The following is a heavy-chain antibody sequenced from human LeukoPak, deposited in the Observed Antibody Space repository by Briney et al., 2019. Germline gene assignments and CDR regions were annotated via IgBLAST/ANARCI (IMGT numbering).Heavy chain of an antibody. CDR3: ARGRGYSGYDVSLPFDY. CDR2: IYSGGST. D-gene: IGHD5-12*01. CDR1: GFTVSSKY. J-gene: IGHJ4*02. Sequence: GGSLRLSCAGSGFTVSSKYMSWVRQAPGKGLEWVSVIYSGGSTDYADSVKGRFTMSRDNSRNMLYLQMNSLRVDDTAVYFCARGRGYSGYDVSLPFDYWGQGTLVTVSS. V-gene: IGHV3-66*01.